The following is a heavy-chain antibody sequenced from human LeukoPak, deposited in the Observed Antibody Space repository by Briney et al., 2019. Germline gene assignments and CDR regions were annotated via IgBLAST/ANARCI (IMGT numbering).Heavy chain of an antibody. CDR2: ISGSGGST. V-gene: IGHV3-23*01. CDR1: GFTFSSCA. D-gene: IGHD3-10*01. Sequence: GGSLRLSCAASGFTFSSCAMSWVRQAPGKGLEWVSAISGSGGSTYYADSVKGRFTISRDNSKNTLYLQMNSLRAEDTAVYYCAKGAMVRGVIRYYFDYWGQGTLVTVSS. CDR3: AKGAMVRGVIRYYFDY. J-gene: IGHJ4*02.